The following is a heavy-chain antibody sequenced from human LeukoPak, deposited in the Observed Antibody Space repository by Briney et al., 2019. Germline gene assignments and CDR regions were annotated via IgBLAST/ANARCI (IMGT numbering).Heavy chain of an antibody. CDR1: DDSRTSGSPY. CDR2: IFINGST. Sequence: SQTLSLTCTVSDDSRTSGSPYWSWIRQPAGKGLEWIGRIFINGSTNYNPSLTSRVTISADTSKSQFSLKLTSVTAADAAVYYCARMRIIVVPAAKFRHFYYGMDVWGQGTTVTVSS. J-gene: IGHJ6*02. CDR3: ARMRIIVVPAAKFRHFYYGMDV. V-gene: IGHV4-61*02. D-gene: IGHD2-2*01.